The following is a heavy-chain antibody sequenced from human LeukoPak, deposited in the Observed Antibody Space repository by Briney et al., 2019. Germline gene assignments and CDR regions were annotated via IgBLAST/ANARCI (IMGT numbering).Heavy chain of an antibody. V-gene: IGHV4-59*01. CDR3: ERATRGRFDY. D-gene: IGHD1-14*01. CDR2: IYYSGST. Sequence: PSETLSLTCTVSGCSISSYYWSWIRQPPGKGLEWIGYIYYSGSTTYNPSIQSRVTISVDTSKNKFSLKLRSVNAADPAVYYCERATRGRFDYWGQGTLVTVSS. CDR1: GCSISSYY. J-gene: IGHJ4*02.